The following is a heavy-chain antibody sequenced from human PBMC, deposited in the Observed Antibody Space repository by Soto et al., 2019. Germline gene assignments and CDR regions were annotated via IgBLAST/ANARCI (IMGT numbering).Heavy chain of an antibody. CDR1: GFKFDDYM. Sequence: EVLLVESGGGVVQPGGSLRLSCEASGFKFDDYMMHWVRQAPGKGLEWISRISWDGDILDYADSIKGRFTVSRDNSKNSLYLHMNSLKTEDTDFYYCAKEGNGGSSLSHWGQGTLFTVSS. CDR2: ISWDGDIL. J-gene: IGHJ4*02. V-gene: IGHV3-43*01. D-gene: IGHD1-26*01. CDR3: AKEGNGGSSLSH.